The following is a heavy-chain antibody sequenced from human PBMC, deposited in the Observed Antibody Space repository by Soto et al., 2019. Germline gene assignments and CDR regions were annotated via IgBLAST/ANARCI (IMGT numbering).Heavy chain of an antibody. D-gene: IGHD3-10*01. CDR3: AKRDSGSGRSPPLINY. J-gene: IGHJ4*02. CDR1: GFTFSSYS. CDR2: VGGGGDNT. Sequence: EVQLLESGGGLVQPGGSLRLSCAASGFTFSSYSMNWVRQAPGKGLEWVASVGGGGDNTFYADSVKGRFTISRDDSQNTLYLQMTSLRAEATAVYFCAKRDSGSGRSPPLINYWGQGTLVTVSS. V-gene: IGHV3-23*01.